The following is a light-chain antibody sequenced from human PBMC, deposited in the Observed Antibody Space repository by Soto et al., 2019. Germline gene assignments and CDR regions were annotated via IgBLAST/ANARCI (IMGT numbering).Light chain of an antibody. Sequence: DKQLTQSPSTLSASIGDRVTITCRASQSIGDSLAWYQQKPGKAPYLLISDVSSLERGVPSRFSGSGSGTEFTLTISSMQPDDFATFYCQQYNGYSRTFGQGTKV. CDR2: DVS. CDR3: QQYNGYSRT. J-gene: IGKJ1*01. CDR1: QSIGDS. V-gene: IGKV1-5*01.